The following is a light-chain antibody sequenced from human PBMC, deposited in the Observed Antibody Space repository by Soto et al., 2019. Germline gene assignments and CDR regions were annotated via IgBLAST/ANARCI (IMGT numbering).Light chain of an antibody. J-gene: IGLJ2*01. Sequence: QSALTQPPSASGSLGQSVTISCTGTSSDIGDYNYVSWYQQHAGKAPKLMIYEVRNRPSGISFRFSGSKSGNTASLTISGLQAEDEADYYCSSYTSKSSLIFGGGTKVTVL. V-gene: IGLV2-14*01. CDR2: EVR. CDR1: SSDIGDYNY. CDR3: SSYTSKSSLI.